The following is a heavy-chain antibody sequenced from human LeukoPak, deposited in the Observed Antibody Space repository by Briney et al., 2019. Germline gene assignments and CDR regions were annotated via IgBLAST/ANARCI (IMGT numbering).Heavy chain of an antibody. J-gene: IGHJ4*02. D-gene: IGHD3-22*01. V-gene: IGHV4-39*07. CDR3: ARDPGLAPFDY. CDR2: IYYSGST. Sequence: PSETLSLTCTVSGGSISSSSYYWGWIRQPPGKGLEWIGSIYYSGSTYYNPSLKSRVTISVDTSKNQFSLKLSSVTAADTAVYYCARDPGLAPFDYWGQRTLVTVSS. CDR1: GGSISSSSYY.